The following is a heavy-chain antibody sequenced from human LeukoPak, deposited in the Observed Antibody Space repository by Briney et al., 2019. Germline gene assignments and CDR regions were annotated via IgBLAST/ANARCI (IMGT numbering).Heavy chain of an antibody. J-gene: IGHJ4*02. D-gene: IGHD3-22*01. Sequence: PGGSLRLSCAASGLTFSDYYMSWIPQAPGKGLEWVSYISSSGTTIYYADSVKGRFTISRDNAKNSLYLQMNSLRAEDTAVYFCARWDSSGCLDYWGQGTLVTVSS. CDR3: ARWDSSGCLDY. V-gene: IGHV3-11*01. CDR2: ISSSGTTI. CDR1: GLTFSDYY.